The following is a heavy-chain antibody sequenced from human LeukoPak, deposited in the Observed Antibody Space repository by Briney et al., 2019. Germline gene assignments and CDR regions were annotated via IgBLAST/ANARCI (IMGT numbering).Heavy chain of an antibody. V-gene: IGHV3-30*18. CDR1: GFTFSSYG. D-gene: IGHD4-17*01. CDR3: AKDSASYGDYSANWFDP. Sequence: GGSLRLSCAASGFTFSSYGMHWVRQAPGKGLEWVAVISYDGSNKYYADSVKGRFTISRDNSKNTLYLQMNNLRAEDTAVYYCAKDSASYGDYSANWFDPWGQGTLVTVSS. CDR2: ISYDGSNK. J-gene: IGHJ5*02.